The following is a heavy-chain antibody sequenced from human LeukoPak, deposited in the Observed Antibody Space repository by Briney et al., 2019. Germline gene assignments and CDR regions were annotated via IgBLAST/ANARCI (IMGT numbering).Heavy chain of an antibody. CDR3: ASQPYYYDSSGYYPYYFDY. Sequence: PSETLSLTCTVSGYSISSGYYWGWIRQPPGKGLEWIGSIDHSGSTYYNPSLKSRVTISVDTSKNQFSLKLSSVTAADTAVYYCASQPYYYDSSGYYPYYFDYWGQGTLVTVSS. CDR1: GYSISSGYY. J-gene: IGHJ4*02. V-gene: IGHV4-38-2*02. D-gene: IGHD3-22*01. CDR2: IDHSGST.